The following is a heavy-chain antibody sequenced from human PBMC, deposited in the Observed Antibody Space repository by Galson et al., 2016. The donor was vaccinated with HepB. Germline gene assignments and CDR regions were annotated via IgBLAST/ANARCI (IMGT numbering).Heavy chain of an antibody. J-gene: IGHJ4*02. CDR2: INPSGGST. D-gene: IGHD2-2*01. CDR3: ARNAMYCSSTSCSTCYFDQ. CDR1: GYTFTSYY. Sequence: SVKVSCKASGYTFTSYYMHWVRQAPGQGLEWMGIINPSGGSTSYAQKFQGRVTMTRDTSTSTVYMELSSLRSEDTAVYYCARNAMYCSSTSCSTCYFDQWGQGTLVTVSS. V-gene: IGHV1-46*01.